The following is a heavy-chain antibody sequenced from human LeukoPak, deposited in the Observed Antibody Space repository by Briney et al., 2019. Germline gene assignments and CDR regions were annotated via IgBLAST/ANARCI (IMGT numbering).Heavy chain of an antibody. CDR2: INHSGST. Sequence: SETLSLTCAVYGGSFSGYYWTWIRQPPGKGLEWIGEINHSGSTNYNPSLKSRVTISVDTSKNQFSPKLSSVTAADTAVYYCARVRAYYYEAWGQGTLVTVSS. CDR1: GGSFSGYY. V-gene: IGHV4-34*01. J-gene: IGHJ5*02. D-gene: IGHD3-22*01. CDR3: ARVRAYYYEA.